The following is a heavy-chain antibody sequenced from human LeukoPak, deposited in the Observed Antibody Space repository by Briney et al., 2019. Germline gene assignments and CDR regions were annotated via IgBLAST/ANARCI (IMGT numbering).Heavy chain of an antibody. CDR3: ARLTIVVPSFGVDV. Sequence: QSSETLSLTCTVSGGSISSYYWSWIRQPPGKGLEWIGYIYYSGTTNYNPSLKSRVTISVDASKNLFSLNLSSVTGADTAMYYCARLTIVVPSFGVDVWGPGTTVTVSS. CDR1: GGSISSYY. D-gene: IGHD4-11*01. V-gene: IGHV4-59*08. CDR2: IYYSGTT. J-gene: IGHJ6*02.